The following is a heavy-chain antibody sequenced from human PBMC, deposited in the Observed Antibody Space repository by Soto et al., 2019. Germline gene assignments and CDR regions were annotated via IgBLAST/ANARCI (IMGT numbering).Heavy chain of an antibody. Sequence: QVQLVESGGGMVQPGRSLRLSCAASGFTFSSYGMHWVRQAPGKGLEWVAVISYDGSNKYYADSVKGRFTISRDNSKNTLYLQMNSLRAEDTAVYYCAKPVVPAALDYWGQGTLVTVSS. J-gene: IGHJ4*02. CDR3: AKPVVPAALDY. CDR1: GFTFSSYG. CDR2: ISYDGSNK. V-gene: IGHV3-30*18. D-gene: IGHD2-2*01.